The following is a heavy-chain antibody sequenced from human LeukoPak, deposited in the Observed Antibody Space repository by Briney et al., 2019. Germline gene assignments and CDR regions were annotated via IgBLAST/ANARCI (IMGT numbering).Heavy chain of an antibody. CDR1: GFTFKNFA. CDR2: ITTSGSAT. D-gene: IGHD6-6*01. V-gene: IGHV3-23*01. CDR3: AKSRAARHGHVQ. J-gene: IGHJ4*02. Sequence: PGGSLRLSCAASGFTFKNFAMTWVRQAPGKGLEWVSTITTSGSATYYADSVKGRFTMSRDNSESTLYLHMNGLRGEDSAVYYCAKSRAARHGHVQWGQGTLVTVSS.